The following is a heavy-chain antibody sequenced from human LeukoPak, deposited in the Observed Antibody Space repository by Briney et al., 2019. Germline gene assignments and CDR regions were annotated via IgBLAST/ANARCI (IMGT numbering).Heavy chain of an antibody. Sequence: PSETLSLTCTVSGGSISSGSYYWSWIRQPAGKGLEWIGRIYTSGSTNYNPSLKSRVTMSVDTSKNQFSLKLSSVTAADTAVYYCARDIDYYDSSGYYYASRSYYYYYMDVWGKGTTVTISS. J-gene: IGHJ6*03. D-gene: IGHD3-22*01. CDR3: ARDIDYYDSSGYYYASRSYYYYYMDV. CDR1: GGSISSGSYY. CDR2: IYTSGST. V-gene: IGHV4-61*02.